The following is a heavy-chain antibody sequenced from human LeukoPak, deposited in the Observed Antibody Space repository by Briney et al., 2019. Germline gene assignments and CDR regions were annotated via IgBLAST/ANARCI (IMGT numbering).Heavy chain of an antibody. CDR3: ARAGSGWYHYYYYMDV. CDR2: ISSSGRTI. D-gene: IGHD6-19*01. CDR1: GFTFSDYY. V-gene: IGHV3-11*01. J-gene: IGHJ6*03. Sequence: PGGSLRLSCAASGFTFSDYYMSWIRQAPGKGLEWVSYISSSGRTIYYADSVKGRFTISRDNAKNSLYLQMNNLRAEDTAVYYCARAGSGWYHYYYYMDVWGEGTTVTISS.